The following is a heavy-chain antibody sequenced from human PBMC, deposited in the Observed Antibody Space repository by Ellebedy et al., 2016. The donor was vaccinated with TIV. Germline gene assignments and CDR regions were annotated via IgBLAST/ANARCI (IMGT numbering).Heavy chain of an antibody. D-gene: IGHD6-13*01. CDR2: MKQDGSEK. J-gene: IGHJ4*02. CDR3: ARAIAAAGSY. V-gene: IGHV3-7*01. CDR1: GFSFSTYW. Sequence: GESLKISXAASGFSFSTYWMSWVRQAPGKGLEWVANMKQDGSEKYYVDSVKGRFTISRDNAKNSLYLQMNSLRAEDTAVYYCARAIAAAGSYWGRGTLVTVSS.